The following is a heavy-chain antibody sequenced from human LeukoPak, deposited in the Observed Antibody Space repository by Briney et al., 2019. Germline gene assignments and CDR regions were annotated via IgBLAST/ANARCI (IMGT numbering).Heavy chain of an antibody. D-gene: IGHD3-22*01. Sequence: SVKVSCKASGGTFSSYAISWVRQAPGQGLEWMGRIIPILGIANYAQKFQGRVTITADKSTSTAYMELSSLRSEDTAVYYCARGFTYYYDSSGYYRGRGDYWGQGTLVTVSS. CDR1: GGTFSSYA. J-gene: IGHJ4*02. V-gene: IGHV1-69*04. CDR2: IIPILGIA. CDR3: ARGFTYYYDSSGYYRGRGDY.